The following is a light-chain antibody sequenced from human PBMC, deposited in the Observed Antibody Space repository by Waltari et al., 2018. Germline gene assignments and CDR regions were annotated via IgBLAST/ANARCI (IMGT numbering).Light chain of an antibody. CDR2: GAS. Sequence: VLTQSPGTLSLSPGEQATLHCRASQSLAKRYLAWYQQKPGQAPRLRIYGASRRAAGIPDRVSGSGSGTDFTLTISRLEPDDFAVYYCQQYGSSVMYTFGQGTKLEIK. J-gene: IGKJ2*01. V-gene: IGKV3-20*01. CDR1: QSLAKRY. CDR3: QQYGSSVMYT.